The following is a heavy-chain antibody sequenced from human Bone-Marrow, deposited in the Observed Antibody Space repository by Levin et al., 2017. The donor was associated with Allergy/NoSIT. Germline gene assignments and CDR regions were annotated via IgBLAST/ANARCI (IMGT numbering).Heavy chain of an antibody. J-gene: IGHJ4*02. D-gene: IGHD4-17*01. CDR1: GFTFSSYA. CDR3: ARVKDYYGDYSEYYFDY. CDR2: ISYDGSNK. V-gene: IGHV3-30-3*01. Sequence: GSLRLSCAASGFTFSSYAMHWVRQAPGKGLEWVAVISYDGSNKYYADSVKGRFTISRDNSKNTLYLQMNSLRAEDTAVYYCARVKDYYGDYSEYYFDYWGQGTLVTVSS.